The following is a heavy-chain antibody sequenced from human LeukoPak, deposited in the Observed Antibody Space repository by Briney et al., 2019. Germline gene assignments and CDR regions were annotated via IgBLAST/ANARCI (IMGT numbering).Heavy chain of an antibody. Sequence: PGGSLRFSCAASGFTFSDYYMSWLRQAPGQGLEWVSYISSSSSYTNYADSVKGRFTISRDNAKNSLYLQMNSLRAEDTAVYYCARYGSDVLLWFGESGYGMDVWGKGTTVTVSS. CDR1: GFTFSDYY. V-gene: IGHV3-11*06. CDR2: ISSSSSYT. J-gene: IGHJ6*04. CDR3: ARYGSDVLLWFGESGYGMDV. D-gene: IGHD3-10*01.